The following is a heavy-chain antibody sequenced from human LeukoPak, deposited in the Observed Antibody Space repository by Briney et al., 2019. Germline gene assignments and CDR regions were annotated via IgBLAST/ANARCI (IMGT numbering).Heavy chain of an antibody. CDR2: ISSSSSPI. J-gene: IGHJ5*01. CDR1: GFTFSSYA. V-gene: IGHV3-48*02. CDR3: ARDCRLNCARQPGFDS. D-gene: IGHD1-1*01. Sequence: GGSLRLSCAASGFTFSSYAMSWVRQAPGKGLEWVSYISSSSSPINYADSVKGRFTISRDNAKNSLYLQMNSLRDEDTAVYYCARDCRLNCARQPGFDSWGQGTLVTVSS.